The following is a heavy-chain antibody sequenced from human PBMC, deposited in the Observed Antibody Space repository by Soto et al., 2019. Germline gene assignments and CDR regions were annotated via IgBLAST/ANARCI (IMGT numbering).Heavy chain of an antibody. CDR2: VPGDGSRA. J-gene: IGHJ6*02. Sequence: EVQLVESGGGSVQPGGSLRLSCAASGFSFSSYFMAWVRQAPGEGLVSVSHVPGDGSRASHADSVRGRFTISRDNAKNTLYLQMDSLRDEDTAIYYCARENWYSLDVWGQGTTVTVSS. D-gene: IGHD1-26*01. V-gene: IGHV3-74*01. CDR1: GFSFSSYF. CDR3: ARENWYSLDV.